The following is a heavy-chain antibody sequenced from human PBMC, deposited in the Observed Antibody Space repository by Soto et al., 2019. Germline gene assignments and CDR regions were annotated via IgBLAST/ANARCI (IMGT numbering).Heavy chain of an antibody. V-gene: IGHV3-30-3*01. CDR1: GFTFSSYA. Sequence: PGGSLRLSCAASGFTFSSYAMHWVRQAPGKGLEWVAVISYDGSNKYYADSVKGRFTISRDNSKNTLYLQMNSLRAEDTAVYYCARDWTVVVAASTGDNWFDPWGQGTLVTVSS. D-gene: IGHD2-15*01. CDR2: ISYDGSNK. J-gene: IGHJ5*02. CDR3: ARDWTVVVAASTGDNWFDP.